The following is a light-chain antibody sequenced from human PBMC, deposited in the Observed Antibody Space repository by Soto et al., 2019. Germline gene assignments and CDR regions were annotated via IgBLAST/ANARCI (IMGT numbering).Light chain of an antibody. V-gene: IGKV4-1*01. Sequence: DIVMTQSPDSLAVSLGEGATINCKSSPSVLYSSNNKNYLAWYQQKTGQPPKLLIYWASTRESGVPDRFSGSGSGTDFTLTISSLQAEDVAVYYCQQYYSAWTFGQGTKVDIK. CDR3: QQYYSAWT. CDR2: WAS. J-gene: IGKJ1*01. CDR1: PSVLYSSNNKNY.